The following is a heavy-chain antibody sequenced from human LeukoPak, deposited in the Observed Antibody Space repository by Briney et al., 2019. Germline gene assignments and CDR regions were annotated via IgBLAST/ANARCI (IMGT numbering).Heavy chain of an antibody. CDR3: ARVPLESGYSYWYFDL. CDR1: GGSISSGDYY. Sequence: SETLSPTRTVSGGSISSGDYYWSWIRQPPGKGLEWIGYIYYSGSTYYNPSLKGRVTISVDTSKNQFSLKLSSVTAADTAVYYCARVPLESGYSYWYFDLWGRGTLVTVSS. CDR2: IYYSGST. J-gene: IGHJ2*01. D-gene: IGHD3-3*01. V-gene: IGHV4-30-4*01.